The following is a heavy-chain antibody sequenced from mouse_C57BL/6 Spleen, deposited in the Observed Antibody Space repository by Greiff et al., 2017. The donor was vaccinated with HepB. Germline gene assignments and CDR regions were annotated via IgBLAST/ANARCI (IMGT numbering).Heavy chain of an antibody. D-gene: IGHD1-2*01. V-gene: IGHV2-6*01. CDR2: IWGVGST. Sequence: VKLMESGPGLVAPSQSLSITCTVSGFSLTSYGVDWVRQSPGKGLEWLGVIWGVGSTNYNSALKSRLSISKDNSKSQVFLKMNSLQTDDTAMYYCARLSGSYAMDYWGQGTSVTVSS. CDR1: GFSLTSYG. J-gene: IGHJ4*01. CDR3: ARLSGSYAMDY.